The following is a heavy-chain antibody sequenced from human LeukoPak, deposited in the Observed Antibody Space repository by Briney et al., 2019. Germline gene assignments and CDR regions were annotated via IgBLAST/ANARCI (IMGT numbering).Heavy chain of an antibody. V-gene: IGHV1-2*02. CDR3: ARGGFSRHYDFWSGYYY. J-gene: IGHJ4*02. CDR1: GYTFTGYH. CDR2: INPNSGGT. Sequence: ASVKVSCKASGYTFTGYHIHWVRQAPGQGLEWMGWINPNSGGTNYAQKFQGRVTMTRDTSISTAYMELSRLRSDDTAVYYCARGGFSRHYDFWSGYYYWGQGTLVTVSS. D-gene: IGHD3-3*01.